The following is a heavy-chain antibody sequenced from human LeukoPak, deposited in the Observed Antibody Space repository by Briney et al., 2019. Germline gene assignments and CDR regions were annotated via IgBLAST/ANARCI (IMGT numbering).Heavy chain of an antibody. Sequence: SETLSLTCAVYGGSFSGYYWSWIRQPPGKGLEWIGEINHSGSTNYNPSLKSRVTISVDTSKNQFSLKLSSVTAADTAVYYCARHAMRRQWLLWGQGTLVTVSS. D-gene: IGHD6-19*01. CDR1: GGSFSGYY. CDR2: INHSGST. CDR3: ARHAMRRQWLL. V-gene: IGHV4-34*01. J-gene: IGHJ4*02.